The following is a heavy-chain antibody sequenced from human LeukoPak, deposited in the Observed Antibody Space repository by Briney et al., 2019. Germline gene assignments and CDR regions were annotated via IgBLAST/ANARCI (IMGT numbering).Heavy chain of an antibody. CDR1: GFTFGDYA. CDR2: IASKAYGGTT. J-gene: IGHJ4*02. Sequence: GGSLRLSCTASGFTFGDYALSWVRQAPGKGLEGVGFIASKAYGGTTEYAASVKGRFTISRDDSKSVAYLQMDSLNTEDTAVYYCTRGVRGPDYWGQGTLVTVSS. CDR3: TRGVRGPDY. D-gene: IGHD3-10*01. V-gene: IGHV3-49*04.